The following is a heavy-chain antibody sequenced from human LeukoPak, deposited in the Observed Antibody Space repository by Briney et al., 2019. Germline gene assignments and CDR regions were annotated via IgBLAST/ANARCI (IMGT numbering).Heavy chain of an antibody. V-gene: IGHV4-30-4*08. J-gene: IGHJ4*02. D-gene: IGHD2-2*01. Sequence: SETLSLTCTVSGGSISSGDYYWSWIRQPPGRGLEWIGYIYYSGSTYYNPPLKSRVTISVDTSKNQFSLKLSSVTAADTAVYYCAREAVGSVVPAASPLDYWGQGTLVTVSS. CDR1: GGSISSGDYY. CDR3: AREAVGSVVPAASPLDY. CDR2: IYYSGST.